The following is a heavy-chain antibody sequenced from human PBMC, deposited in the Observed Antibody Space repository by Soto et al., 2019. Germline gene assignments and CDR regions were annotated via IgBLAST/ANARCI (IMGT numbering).Heavy chain of an antibody. V-gene: IGHV4-31*03. J-gene: IGHJ4*02. CDR3: ARVDSGGYAYFDY. CDR1: GGSITRGGYY. Sequence: QVQLQESGPRLVKPSQTLSLTCTVSGGSITRGGYYWTWIRQHPGKGLEWIGYIYYSGSTYYNPSLKSRLTMSVDTSKNQFSLKLSSVPAADTAVYYCARVDSGGYAYFDYWGQGTLVTVSS. CDR2: IYYSGST. D-gene: IGHD5-12*01.